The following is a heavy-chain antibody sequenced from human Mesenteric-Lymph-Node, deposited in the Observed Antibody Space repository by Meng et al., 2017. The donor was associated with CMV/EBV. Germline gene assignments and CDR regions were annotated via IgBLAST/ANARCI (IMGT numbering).Heavy chain of an antibody. V-gene: IGHV3-53*01. D-gene: IGHD4-11*01. Sequence: GGSLRLSCVVSGFTFSNYWMHWVHQAPGKGLEWVSVIYSGDSTYYADFVKGRFTISRDNSKNTLYLQMNSLRVEDTAVYYCARTQVPDRNYYYFYYDMDVWGQGTTVTVSS. CDR2: IYSGDST. J-gene: IGHJ6*02. CDR1: GFTFSNYW. CDR3: ARTQVPDRNYYYFYYDMDV.